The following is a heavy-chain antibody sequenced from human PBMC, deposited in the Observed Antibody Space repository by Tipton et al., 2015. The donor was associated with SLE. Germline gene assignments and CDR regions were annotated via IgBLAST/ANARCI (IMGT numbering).Heavy chain of an antibody. Sequence: QLVQSGGGVVQPGRSLRLSCAASGFVFYSHTMHWVRQAPGKGLEWVALISFDGGNDYYADSVKGRFTISRDNSKNTLDLHMNSLRAEDTAVYYCARDSGMVPYYYGLDVWGQGTTVIVSS. V-gene: IGHV3-30*04. CDR2: ISFDGGND. J-gene: IGHJ6*02. CDR1: GFVFYSHT. CDR3: ARDSGMVPYYYGLDV. D-gene: IGHD2-8*01.